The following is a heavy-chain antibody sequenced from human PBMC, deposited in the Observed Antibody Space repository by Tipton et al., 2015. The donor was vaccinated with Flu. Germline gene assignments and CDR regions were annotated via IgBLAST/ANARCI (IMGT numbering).Heavy chain of an antibody. CDR3: ARGLSLGPRSIFDI. J-gene: IGHJ3*02. Sequence: SLRLSCAASGFTVNRNHVSWVRQAPGKGLEWVSIMYNDGNTKYAGSVKGRFTISRDNAKNTLYLQMNSLRVDDTAVYYCARGLSLGPRSIFDIWGQGTMVTVSS. V-gene: IGHV3-53*01. D-gene: IGHD6-6*01. CDR2: MYNDGNT. CDR1: GFTVNRNH.